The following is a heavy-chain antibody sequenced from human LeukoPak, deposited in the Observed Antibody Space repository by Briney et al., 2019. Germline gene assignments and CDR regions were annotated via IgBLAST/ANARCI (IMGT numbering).Heavy chain of an antibody. CDR2: INPNSGGT. V-gene: IGHV1-2*02. J-gene: IGHJ5*02. Sequence: ASVKVSCKASGYTFADYYMHWLRQAPGQGLEWMGWINPNSGGTNYAQKFQGRVNMTRETSISTAYMELSRLRSDDTAVYYCARGPAAIPVRFDPWGQGTLVTVSS. D-gene: IGHD2-2*01. CDR3: ARGPAAIPVRFDP. CDR1: GYTFADYY.